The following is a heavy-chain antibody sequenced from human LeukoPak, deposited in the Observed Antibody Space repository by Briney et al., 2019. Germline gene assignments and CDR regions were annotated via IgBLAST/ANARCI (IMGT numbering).Heavy chain of an antibody. Sequence: SSVNVSCKGTGGTFISYPISWVRQPPGQGLEWMGGIIPIFGTANYAQKFQGRVTITTDESTSTAYMELSSLRSEDTAVYYCARWGPVPAADIRYYYYYMDVWGKGPTVTVSS. CDR1: GGTFISYP. D-gene: IGHD2-2*01. CDR3: ARWGPVPAADIRYYYYYMDV. CDR2: IIPIFGTA. V-gene: IGHV1-69*05. J-gene: IGHJ6*03.